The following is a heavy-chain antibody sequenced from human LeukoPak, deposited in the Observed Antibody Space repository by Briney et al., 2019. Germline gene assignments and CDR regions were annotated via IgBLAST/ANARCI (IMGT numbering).Heavy chain of an antibody. D-gene: IGHD2-21*02. J-gene: IGHJ4*02. CDR3: ASGYCGGDCPPAH. CDR2: INPNSGGT. CDR1: GYTFTGYY. V-gene: IGHV1-2*02. Sequence: WASVKVSCKASGYTFTGYYMHWVRQAPGQGLEWMGWINPNSGGTNYAQKFQGRVTITADESTSTAYMELSSLRSEDTAVYYCASGYCGGDCPPAHWGQGTLVTVSS.